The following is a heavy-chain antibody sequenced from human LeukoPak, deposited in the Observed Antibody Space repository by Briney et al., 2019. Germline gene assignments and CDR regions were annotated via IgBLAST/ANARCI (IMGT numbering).Heavy chain of an antibody. CDR1: GGSISSSSSY. Sequence: PSETLSLTCSVSGGSISSSSSYWGWIRQPPGKGLEWIGSIYHSGSTYYNPSLKSRVTISVDTSKNQFSLKLSSVTAADTAVYYCARAALGGSSHTLYYMDVWGKGTTVTVSS. CDR3: ARAALGGSSHTLYYMDV. J-gene: IGHJ6*03. V-gene: IGHV4-39*07. CDR2: IYHSGST. D-gene: IGHD6-13*01.